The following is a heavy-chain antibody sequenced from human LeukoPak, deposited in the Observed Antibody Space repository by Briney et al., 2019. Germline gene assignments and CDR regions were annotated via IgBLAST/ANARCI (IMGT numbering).Heavy chain of an antibody. J-gene: IGHJ6*02. CDR2: MNPNSGNT. CDR1: GYTFTSYD. CDR3: ARLPSVVVPAAIQRYYYGMDV. V-gene: IGHV1-8*01. D-gene: IGHD2-2*01. Sequence: ASVKVSCKASGYTFTSYDINWVRQATGQGLEWMGWMNPNSGNTGYAQKFQGRVTMTRNTSISTAYMELSSLRSEDTAVHYCARLPSVVVPAAIQRYYYGMDVWGQGTTVTVSS.